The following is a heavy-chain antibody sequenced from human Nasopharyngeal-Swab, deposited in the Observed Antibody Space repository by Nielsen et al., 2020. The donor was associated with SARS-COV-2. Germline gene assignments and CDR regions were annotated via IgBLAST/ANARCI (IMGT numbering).Heavy chain of an antibody. D-gene: IGHD3-9*01. V-gene: IGHV1-2*06. CDR1: GYTFTSFA. CDR2: IYAKSGAT. Sequence: ASVKVSCKASGYTFTSFAMNWVRQAPGQGLEWMGRIYAKSGATTYAQAFQGTVTITRDTSISTAYMELTRLTSDDTAIYYCATKLDWALPFDYWGQGTLVTVST. CDR3: ATKLDWALPFDY. J-gene: IGHJ4*02.